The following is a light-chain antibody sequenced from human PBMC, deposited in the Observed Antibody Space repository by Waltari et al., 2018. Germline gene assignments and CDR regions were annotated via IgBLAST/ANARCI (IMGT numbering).Light chain of an antibody. V-gene: IGKV3-20*01. CDR3: QKYGTLPAT. Sequence: EIVLTQSPGTLSLSPGERATLSCRASQSVRRTLALYQQKPGQAPRLPIYDASTRATGIPDRFSGSGSGTDFSLTISRLEPEDFAVYYCQKYGTLPATFGQGTKVEIK. J-gene: IGKJ1*01. CDR1: QSVRRT. CDR2: DAS.